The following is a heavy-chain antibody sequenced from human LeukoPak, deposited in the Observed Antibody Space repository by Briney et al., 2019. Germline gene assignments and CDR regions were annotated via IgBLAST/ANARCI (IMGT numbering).Heavy chain of an antibody. Sequence: PGGSLRLSCAMSGFTFTHFGMHWVRQAPGKGLDWLAFIMYDGSIKLYADSVLGRFTISRDNSRNTLDLQMNSLRTEDTAVYYCVKESLEGDTWGQGTLVTVSS. CDR2: IMYDGSIK. CDR1: GFTFTHFG. V-gene: IGHV3-30*02. CDR3: VKESLEGDT. D-gene: IGHD1-1*01. J-gene: IGHJ5*02.